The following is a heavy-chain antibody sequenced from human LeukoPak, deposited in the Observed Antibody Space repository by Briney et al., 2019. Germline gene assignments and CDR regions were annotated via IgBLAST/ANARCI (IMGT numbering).Heavy chain of an antibody. CDR3: ARDGCSSTSCYTGVGFDP. V-gene: IGHV1-3*01. CDR2: INAGNGNT. J-gene: IGHJ5*02. CDR1: GYTFTSYA. D-gene: IGHD2-2*02. Sequence: GASVKVSCKASGYTFTSYAMHWVRQAPGQRLEWMGWINAGNGNTKYSQKFQGRVTITRDTSASTAYMELSSLRSEGTAVYYCARDGCSSTSCYTGVGFDPWGQGTLVTVSS.